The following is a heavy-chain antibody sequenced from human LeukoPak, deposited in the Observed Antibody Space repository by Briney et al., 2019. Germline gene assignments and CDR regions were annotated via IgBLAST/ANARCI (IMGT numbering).Heavy chain of an antibody. Sequence: GGSLRLSCAASGFTFTTYGMHWVRQAPGKGLVWVSRIMSDGRSTYADSVKGRFTISRDTAKNTLYLQMNSLRAEDTAVYYCARGNTVWDYWGQGILVTVSS. V-gene: IGHV3-74*01. D-gene: IGHD3-16*01. J-gene: IGHJ4*02. CDR2: IMSDGRST. CDR1: GFTFTTYG. CDR3: ARGNTVWDY.